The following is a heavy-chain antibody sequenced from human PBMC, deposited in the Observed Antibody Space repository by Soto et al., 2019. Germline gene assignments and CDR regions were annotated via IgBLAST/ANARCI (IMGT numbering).Heavy chain of an antibody. Sequence: GESLKISCKGSGYSFTSYWIGWVRQMPGKGLEWMGLVYPADSETRYSPSFQGQVTISADKSISTAYLQWSSLKASDTAMYYCAKPPTAVALDYWGQGTLVTVPQ. D-gene: IGHD6-19*01. J-gene: IGHJ4*02. CDR2: VYPADSET. CDR3: AKPPTAVALDY. V-gene: IGHV5-51*01. CDR1: GYSFTSYW.